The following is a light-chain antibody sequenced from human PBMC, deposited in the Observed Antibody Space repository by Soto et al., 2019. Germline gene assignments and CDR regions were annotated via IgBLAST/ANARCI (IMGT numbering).Light chain of an antibody. J-gene: IGKJ1*01. Sequence: DVVMTQSPLSLPVTLGQPASISCRSSQSLIYSDGNTYLNWFQQRPGQSPRRLIHKVSNRDSGVADRISGSGSGTDFTLEISRVEAEDVGLYYCMQSTHWPRTFGQGTKVEIK. V-gene: IGKV2-30*01. CDR1: QSLIYSDGNTY. CDR2: KVS. CDR3: MQSTHWPRT.